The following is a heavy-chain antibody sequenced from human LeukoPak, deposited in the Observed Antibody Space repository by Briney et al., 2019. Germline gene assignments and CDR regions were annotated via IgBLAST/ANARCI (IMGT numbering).Heavy chain of an antibody. V-gene: IGHV1-2*02. D-gene: IGHD3-10*01. J-gene: IGHJ5*02. CDR3: ARSSGGSGRWGDNWFDP. Sequence: VASVKVSCKASGYSFSGNYIHWVRQAPAQGLEWMGWINPQTGSTNYAEKFQGRVTMTRDTSISTCYMELSRLRSDDVAVYYCARSSGGSGRWGDNWFDPWGQGTLVIVSS. CDR2: INPQTGST. CDR1: GYSFSGNY.